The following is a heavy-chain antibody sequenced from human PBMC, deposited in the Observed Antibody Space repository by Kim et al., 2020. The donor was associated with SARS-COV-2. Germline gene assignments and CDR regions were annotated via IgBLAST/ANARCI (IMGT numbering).Heavy chain of an antibody. Sequence: GGSLRLSCAASKFTFTNYVMTWVRQAPGKGLEWVSSISASGQNTYYALSMRGRFTISRDNTENTVYLHLPSLSADATAIYYCAATSPAPGFWGQGTLVTVSS. CDR2: ISASGQNT. CDR3: AATSPAPGF. D-gene: IGHD6-6*01. CDR1: KFTFTNYV. J-gene: IGHJ4*02. V-gene: IGHV3-23*05.